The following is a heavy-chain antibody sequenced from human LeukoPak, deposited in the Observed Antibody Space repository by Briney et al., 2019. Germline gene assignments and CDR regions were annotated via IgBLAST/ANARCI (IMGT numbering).Heavy chain of an antibody. CDR1: GFTFSSYG. V-gene: IGHV3-30*18. Sequence: GGSLRLSCAASGFTFSSYGMHWVRQAPGKGLEWVAVISYDGSNKYCADSVKGRFTISRDNSKNTLYLQMNSLRAEDTAVYYCAKDGSGYSSSWYWNYFDYWGQGTLVTVSS. CDR2: ISYDGSNK. CDR3: AKDGSGYSSSWYWNYFDY. D-gene: IGHD6-13*01. J-gene: IGHJ4*02.